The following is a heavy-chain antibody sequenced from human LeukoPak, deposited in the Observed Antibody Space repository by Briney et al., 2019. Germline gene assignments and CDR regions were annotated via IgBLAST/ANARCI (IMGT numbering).Heavy chain of an antibody. V-gene: IGHV3-7*01. D-gene: IGHD3-22*01. CDR2: IKQDGSEK. CDR3: ARITDYYYDSSGYLDY. J-gene: IGHJ4*02. Sequence: GESLRLSCAASPLTFSSYWMSWVRQAPGKGLEWVANIKQDGSEKYYVDSVKGRFTISRDNARNSLSLQMHSLRAEDTAVYYCARITDYYYDSSGYLDYWGQGTLVTVSS. CDR1: PLTFSSYW.